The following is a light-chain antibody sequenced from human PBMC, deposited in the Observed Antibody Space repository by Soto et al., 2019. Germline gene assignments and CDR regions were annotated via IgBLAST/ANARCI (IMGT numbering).Light chain of an antibody. V-gene: IGKV3-11*01. Sequence: RASESVTNYLAWYQQKPGQAPRLLVYDVSNRATGIPARFSGGGSGTDFTHTIRRFEHECFAVYHSHQYNSSPAWTLARGTKVDIK. CDR2: DVS. CDR3: HQYNSSPAWT. J-gene: IGKJ1*01. CDR1: ESVTNY.